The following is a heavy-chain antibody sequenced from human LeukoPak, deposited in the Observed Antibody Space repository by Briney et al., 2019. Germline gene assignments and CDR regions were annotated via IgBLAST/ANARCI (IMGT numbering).Heavy chain of an antibody. D-gene: IGHD2-2*02. CDR3: ARGCSSTSCYTRDAFDI. J-gene: IGHJ3*02. Sequence: SETQSLTCTVSGGSISSGDYYWSWIRQPPGKGLEWIGYIYYSGSTYYNPSLKSRVTISVDTSKNQFSLKLSSVTAADTAVYYCARGCSSTSCYTRDAFDIWAQGTMVTVSS. CDR1: GGSISSGDYY. V-gene: IGHV4-30-4*08. CDR2: IYYSGST.